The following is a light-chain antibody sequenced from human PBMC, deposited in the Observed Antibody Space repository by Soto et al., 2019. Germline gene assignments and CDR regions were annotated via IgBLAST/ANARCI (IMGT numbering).Light chain of an antibody. CDR1: QSVSSSS. CDR3: HPYDSLPIT. CDR2: SAS. V-gene: IGKV3-20*01. Sequence: EIVLTQSPGTLSLSPGERATLSCRASQSVSSSSLAWYQQKPGQAPRLLIYSASSRAAGVPDRFSASGSGTDLTLTISRLEPEDFAFYYCHPYDSLPITFGQGTKLEIK. J-gene: IGKJ2*01.